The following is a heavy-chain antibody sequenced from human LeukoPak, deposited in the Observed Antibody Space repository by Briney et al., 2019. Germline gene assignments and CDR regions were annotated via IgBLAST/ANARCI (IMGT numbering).Heavy chain of an antibody. CDR3: GRDVSASSRSNFDS. CDR1: GFSFSSHV. V-gene: IGHV3-74*01. CDR2: IHNDGSAT. Sequence: QAGGSLRLSCAASGFSFSSHVMHWIRQAPGKGLEWVSRIHNDGSATGYVDSVKGRFTISRDNPKNTLYLQMNGLRAEDTAVYYCGRDVSASSRSNFDSWGQGNLVTVSS. J-gene: IGHJ4*02. D-gene: IGHD3-10*01.